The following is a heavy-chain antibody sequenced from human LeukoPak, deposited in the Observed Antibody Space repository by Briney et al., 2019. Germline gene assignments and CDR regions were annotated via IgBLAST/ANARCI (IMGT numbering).Heavy chain of an antibody. D-gene: IGHD6-13*01. CDR3: ARHRYSVAYYFDY. CDR1: GGSISSYY. V-gene: IGHV4-59*01. CDR2: IYYSGST. J-gene: IGHJ4*02. Sequence: PSETLSLTCTVSGGSISSYYWSWIRQPPGKGLEWIGYIYYSGSTNYNPSLKSRVTISVDTSKNQFSLKLSSVTAADTAVYYCARHRYSVAYYFDYWGQGTLVSVSP.